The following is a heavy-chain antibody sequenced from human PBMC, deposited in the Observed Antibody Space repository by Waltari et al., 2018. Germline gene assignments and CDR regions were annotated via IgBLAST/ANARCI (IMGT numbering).Heavy chain of an antibody. CDR2: IYPGASDT. V-gene: IGHV5-51*01. Sequence: EVQLVQSGAEVKKSGESLKISCKGSGYSFTSYWIGWVRQMPGKGLEWMGIIYPGASDTRIRPSFQGQVTISADKAISTAYLQWSSLKASDTAMYYCARQPYYYDSSGSHWYFDLWGRGTLVTVSS. CDR3: ARQPYYYDSSGSHWYFDL. D-gene: IGHD3-22*01. CDR1: GYSFTSYW. J-gene: IGHJ2*01.